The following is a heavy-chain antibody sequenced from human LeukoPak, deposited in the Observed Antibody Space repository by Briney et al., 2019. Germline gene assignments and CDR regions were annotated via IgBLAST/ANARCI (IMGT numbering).Heavy chain of an antibody. Sequence: SETLSLTCTVSGGSISSRSYYWGWIRQPPGKGLEWIGSIYYSGSTYYNPSLKSRVTISVDTSRTQFSLKLNSVTAADTAVYYCARDSRGAGPDFDYWGQGTLVTLSS. J-gene: IGHJ4*02. CDR2: IYYSGST. D-gene: IGHD6-19*01. CDR3: ARDSRGAGPDFDY. V-gene: IGHV4-39*07. CDR1: GGSISSRSYY.